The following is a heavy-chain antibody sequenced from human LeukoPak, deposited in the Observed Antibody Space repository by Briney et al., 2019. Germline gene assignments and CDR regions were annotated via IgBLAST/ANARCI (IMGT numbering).Heavy chain of an antibody. D-gene: IGHD3-22*01. CDR1: GFTFNNYA. J-gene: IGHJ4*02. V-gene: IGHV3-23*01. Sequence: GGSLRLSCAASGFTFNNYAMSWVRQAPGKGLEWVSGISGSGNNTYYADSVKGRFTISRDNSKNTLYVQVNSLGTEDTAAYYCAKGNYYDSSGSFYFDYWGQGTLVTVSS. CDR2: ISGSGNNT. CDR3: AKGNYYDSSGSFYFDY.